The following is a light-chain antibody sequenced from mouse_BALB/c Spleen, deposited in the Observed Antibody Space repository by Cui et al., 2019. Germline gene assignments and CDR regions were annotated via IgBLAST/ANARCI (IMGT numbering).Light chain of an antibody. CDR2: KGN. CDR1: SNIDND. V-gene: IGKV17-121*01. Sequence: ETTVTQSSASLYMAIGEKDTIKCITSSNIDNDKNWYQQQPGEPPTLLITKGNSLNPGGPSRFFSSGYGRHFVFTIENMLAEDVADYYCLQSDNLPYTFGGGTKLEIK. CDR3: LQSDNLPYT. J-gene: IGKJ2*01.